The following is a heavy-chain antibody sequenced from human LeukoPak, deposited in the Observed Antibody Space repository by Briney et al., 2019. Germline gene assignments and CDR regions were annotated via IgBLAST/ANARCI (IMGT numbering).Heavy chain of an antibody. V-gene: IGHV4-34*01. D-gene: IGHD3-22*01. Sequence: PSETLSLTCAVYGGSFSGYYWSWIRQPPGKGLEWIGEINHSGSTNYNPSLKSRVTISVGTSKNQFSLKLSSVTAADTAVYYCAMYYYDSSGTEDYWGQGTLVTVSS. CDR1: GGSFSGYY. J-gene: IGHJ4*02. CDR3: AMYYYDSSGTEDY. CDR2: INHSGST.